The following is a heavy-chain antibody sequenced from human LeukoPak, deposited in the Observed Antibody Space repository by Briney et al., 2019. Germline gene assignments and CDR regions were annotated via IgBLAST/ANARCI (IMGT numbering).Heavy chain of an antibody. Sequence: PGGSLRLSCVASGLTFRSYDLHWVRQTTGKGLDWVSAIGTADDTFYPDSVKGRFTISRDDAKNSLYLQMSNLRVGDTAVSYCARSGYYHYYGLDVWGQGTTVTVSS. V-gene: IGHV3-13*01. CDR2: IGTADDT. D-gene: IGHD6-13*01. CDR1: GLTFRSYD. J-gene: IGHJ6*02. CDR3: ARSGYYHYYGLDV.